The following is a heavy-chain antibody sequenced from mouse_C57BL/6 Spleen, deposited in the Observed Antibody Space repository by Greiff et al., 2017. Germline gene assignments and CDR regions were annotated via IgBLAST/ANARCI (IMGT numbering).Heavy chain of an antibody. D-gene: IGHD1-1*01. Sequence: EVQLVESGGGLVKPGGSLKLSCAASGFTFSDYGMHWVRQAPEKGLEWVAYISSGSSTIYYADTVKGRFTISRDNAKNTLFLQMTSPRSEDTAMYYGARNYGSSYAYYFDYWGQGTTLTVSS. V-gene: IGHV5-17*01. CDR1: GFTFSDYG. J-gene: IGHJ2*01. CDR3: ARNYGSSYAYYFDY. CDR2: ISSGSSTI.